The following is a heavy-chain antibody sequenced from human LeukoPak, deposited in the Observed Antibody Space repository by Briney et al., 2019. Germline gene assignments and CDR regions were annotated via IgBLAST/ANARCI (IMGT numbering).Heavy chain of an antibody. V-gene: IGHV3-53*01. CDR2: IYSGGST. D-gene: IGHD5-12*01. J-gene: IGHJ4*02. CDR1: GFTFSSYA. CDR3: ARVESPESGYDWYFDY. Sequence: GGSLRLSCAASGFTFSSYAMSWVRQAPGKGLEWVSVIYSGGSTYYADSVKGRFTISRDNSKNTLYLQMNSLRAEDTAVYYCARVESPESGYDWYFDYWGQGTLVTVSS.